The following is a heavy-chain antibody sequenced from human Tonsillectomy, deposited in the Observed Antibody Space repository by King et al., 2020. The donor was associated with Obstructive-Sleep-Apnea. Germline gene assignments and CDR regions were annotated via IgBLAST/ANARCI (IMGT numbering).Heavy chain of an antibody. D-gene: IGHD4/OR15-4a*01. CDR3: ARAAYGGQDY. CDR2: INPNGGGT. J-gene: IGHJ4*02. V-gene: IGHV1-2*02. Sequence: QLVQSGAEVKKPGASVKVSCKASGYTFTGYYIHWVRQAPGQGIEWMGGINPNGGGTNSEQKFQGRVTMTRDTSIATVYMELMGPRFDDTAGYYCARAAYGGQDYWGQGTLVTVSS. CDR1: GYTFTGYY.